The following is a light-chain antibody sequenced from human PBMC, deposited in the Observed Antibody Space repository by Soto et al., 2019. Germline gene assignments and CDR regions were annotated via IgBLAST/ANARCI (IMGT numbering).Light chain of an antibody. CDR1: QFVSNY. CDR2: DAS. V-gene: IGKV3-11*01. CDR3: QQRSNWPPFT. Sequence: ILLTQSPATLSFSPGERATLSCRVSQFVSNYLAWYQQKPGQAPRLLIYDASNRATDIPARFSGSGSGTDFTLTISSLEPEDFAVYYCQQRSNWPPFTFGQGTRLEIK. J-gene: IGKJ5*01.